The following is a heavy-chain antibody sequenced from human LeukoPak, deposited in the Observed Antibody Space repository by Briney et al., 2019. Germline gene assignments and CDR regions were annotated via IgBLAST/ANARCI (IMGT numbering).Heavy chain of an antibody. V-gene: IGHV4-39*07. CDR3: AGMATHDKGLDY. J-gene: IGHJ4*02. Sequence: PSETLSLTCTVSGGSIRSSYYYWGWIRQPPGKGLEWIGSIYDSGSTYYNPSLKSRVTISVDTSKNQFSLKLSSVTAADTAVYYCAGMATHDKGLDYWGQGTLVTVSS. CDR1: GGSIRSSYYY. CDR2: IYDSGST. D-gene: IGHD5-24*01.